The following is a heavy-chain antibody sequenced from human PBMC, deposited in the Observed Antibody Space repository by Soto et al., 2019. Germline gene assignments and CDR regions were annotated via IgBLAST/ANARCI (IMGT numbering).Heavy chain of an antibody. J-gene: IGHJ4*02. Sequence: GGSLRLSCAASGFTFSNAWMSWVCQAPGKGLEWVGRIKSKTDGGTTDYAAPVKGRFTISRDDSKNTLYLQMNSLKTEDTAVYYCTTGHDSSGYYYFDYWGQGTLVTVSS. V-gene: IGHV3-15*01. CDR3: TTGHDSSGYYYFDY. CDR1: GFTFSNAW. CDR2: IKSKTDGGTT. D-gene: IGHD3-22*01.